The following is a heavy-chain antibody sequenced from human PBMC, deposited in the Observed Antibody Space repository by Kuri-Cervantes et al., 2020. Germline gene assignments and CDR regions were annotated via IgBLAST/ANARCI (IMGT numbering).Heavy chain of an antibody. Sequence: GGSLRLSCAASGFTFSSYSMNWVRQAPGKGLEWVSYISSSSTIYYADPVKGRFTISRDNAKNSLYLQMNSLRDEDTAVYYCARTGAYYDSSGYYWDYWGQGTLVTVSS. CDR1: GFTFSSYS. CDR3: ARTGAYYDSSGYYWDY. CDR2: ISSSSTI. V-gene: IGHV3-48*02. J-gene: IGHJ4*02. D-gene: IGHD3-22*01.